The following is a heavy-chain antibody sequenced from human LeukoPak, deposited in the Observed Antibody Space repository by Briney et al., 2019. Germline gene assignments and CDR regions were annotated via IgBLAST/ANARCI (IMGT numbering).Heavy chain of an antibody. D-gene: IGHD3-22*01. J-gene: IGHJ4*02. CDR3: AKDPSAFCYYDSSGYGCTRYFDY. CDR1: GFTFSSSA. CDR2: ISGSGGTT. V-gene: IGHV3-23*01. Sequence: PGGSLRLSCAAPGFTFSSSAMSWVRQAPGKGLEWVSTISGSGGTTYYADSVKGRFTISRYNSKNTLYLQMNSLRAEDTAVYYCAKDPSAFCYYDSSGYGCTRYFDYWGQGTLVTVSS.